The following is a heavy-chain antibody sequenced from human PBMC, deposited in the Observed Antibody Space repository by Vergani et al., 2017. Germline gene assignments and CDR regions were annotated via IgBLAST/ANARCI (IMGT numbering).Heavy chain of an antibody. Sequence: QVQLVQSGAEVKKPGSSVKVSCKASGGTFSSYAISWVRQAPGQGLEWMGGIIPIFGTANYAQTFQGRVTITADESTSTAYMELSSLRSEDTAVYYCARREXVVVVPAAPYYYYYMDVWGKGTTVTVSS. CDR1: GGTFSSYA. V-gene: IGHV1-69*01. J-gene: IGHJ6*03. D-gene: IGHD2-2*01. CDR3: ARREXVVVVPAAPYYYYYMDV. CDR2: IIPIFGTA.